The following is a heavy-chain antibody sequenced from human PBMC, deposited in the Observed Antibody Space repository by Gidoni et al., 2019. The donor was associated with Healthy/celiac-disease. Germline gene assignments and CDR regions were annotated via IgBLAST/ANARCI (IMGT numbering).Heavy chain of an antibody. Sequence: EVQLVQSGAEVKKPGESLKISCKGSGYSFTSYWIGWVRQMPGKGLEWMGIIYPGDSDTRYSPSFQGQVTISADKSISTAYLQWSSLKASDTAMYYCARARDIVATIPGHFDYWGQGTLVTVSS. D-gene: IGHD5-12*01. J-gene: IGHJ4*02. CDR1: GYSFTSYW. CDR3: ARARDIVATIPGHFDY. V-gene: IGHV5-51*01. CDR2: IYPGDSDT.